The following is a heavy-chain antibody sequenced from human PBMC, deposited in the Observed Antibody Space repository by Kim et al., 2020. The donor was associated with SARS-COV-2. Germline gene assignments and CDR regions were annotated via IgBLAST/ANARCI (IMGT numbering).Heavy chain of an antibody. Sequence: KGRFTNSRENSKNPLYLQMNSLRAEDTAVYYCAKDPHYDFWSGYYFDYWGQGTLVTVSS. CDR3: AKDPHYDFWSGYYFDY. D-gene: IGHD3-3*01. J-gene: IGHJ4*02. V-gene: IGHV3-23*01.